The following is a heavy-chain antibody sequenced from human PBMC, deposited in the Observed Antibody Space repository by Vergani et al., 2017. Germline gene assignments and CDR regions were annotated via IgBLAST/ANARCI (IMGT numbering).Heavy chain of an antibody. J-gene: IGHJ3*02. CDR2: ISSSGSP. CDR3: ARAGSIVVVPAAMDAFDI. Sequence: QLQLPESGPGLVKPSETLSLSCRVSGDSISRSHYYWGFIRQPPGKGLEWIGSISSSGSPYYNPTLKSRLAFSVDTSKNLFSLRLKSVTATDTGMYYCARAGSIVVVPAAMDAFDIWGQGTMVTVSS. V-gene: IGHV4-39*02. CDR1: GDSISRSHYY. D-gene: IGHD2-2*01.